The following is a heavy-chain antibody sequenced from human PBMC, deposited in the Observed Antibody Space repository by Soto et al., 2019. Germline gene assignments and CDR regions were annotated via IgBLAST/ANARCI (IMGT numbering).Heavy chain of an antibody. D-gene: IGHD1-26*01. CDR2: IIPIYGTA. J-gene: IGHJ6*02. CDR3: AKVRWADWESFYYYAMDV. Sequence: QVQLVQSGAEVKKPGSSVKVSCKASGGTFSSFTISWVRQAPGQGLEWMGGIIPIYGTANYAQKFQGRVTISADASTSTADMALSSLTSEDTAVYYCAKVRWADWESFYYYAMDVWGQGNTVTFSS. V-gene: IGHV1-69*01. CDR1: GGTFSSFT.